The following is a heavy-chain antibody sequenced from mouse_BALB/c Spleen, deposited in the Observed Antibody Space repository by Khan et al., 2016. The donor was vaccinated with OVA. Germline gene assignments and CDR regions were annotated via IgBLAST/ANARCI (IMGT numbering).Heavy chain of an antibody. CDR2: VNPNTGGS. Sequence: QLVQSGPDLVKPGASVKISCKASGYSFTLYYMTWVKQSHGKSLEWIGRVNPNTGGSDYNQEFKGKAILTVDKSSNTAYMELHSLTSEDSAVYYCARGYDFFAYWGQGTLVTVSA. V-gene: IGHV1-26*01. D-gene: IGHD2-14*01. CDR3: ARGYDFFAY. J-gene: IGHJ3*01. CDR1: GYSFTLYY.